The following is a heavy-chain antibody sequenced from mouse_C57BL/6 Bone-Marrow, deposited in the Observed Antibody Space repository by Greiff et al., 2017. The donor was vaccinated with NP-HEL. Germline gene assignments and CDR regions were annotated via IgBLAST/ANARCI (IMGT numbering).Heavy chain of an antibody. CDR3: VRKEYYAMDY. J-gene: IGHJ4*01. V-gene: IGHV10-1*01. CDR1: GFSFNTYA. Sequence: DVQLVESGGGLVQPKGSLKLSCAASGFSFNTYAMNWVRQAPGKGLEWVARIRSKSNNYATYYADSVKDRFTISRDDSESMLYLQMNNLKTEDTAMYYCVRKEYYAMDYWGQGTSVTVSS. CDR2: IRSKSNNYAT.